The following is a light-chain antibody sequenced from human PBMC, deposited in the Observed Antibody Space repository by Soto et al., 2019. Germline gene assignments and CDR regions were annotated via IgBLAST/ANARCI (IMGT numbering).Light chain of an antibody. Sequence: DIVMTQSPDSLAVSLGERATINCKSSQSVLYSSNNKNHLVWYQQKPGQPPKLLIHWASTRASGVPDRFSGSGSGTDFTLTISSLQSEDVALYYCQQYYTTPWTFGQGTKVEIK. CDR3: QQYYTTPWT. J-gene: IGKJ1*01. CDR2: WAS. CDR1: QSVLYSSNNKNH. V-gene: IGKV4-1*01.